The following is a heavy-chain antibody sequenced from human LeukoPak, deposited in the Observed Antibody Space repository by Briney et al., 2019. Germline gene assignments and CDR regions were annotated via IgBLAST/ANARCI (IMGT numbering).Heavy chain of an antibody. Sequence: GGSLRLSCAASGFTFSSYAMSWVRQAPGKGLEWVSAISGSGGSTYYADSVKGRFTISRDNSKNTLYLQMNSLRAEDTAVYYCARGGYGGNSGGGWFDPWGQGTLVTVSS. CDR2: ISGSGGST. CDR1: GFTFSSYA. D-gene: IGHD4-23*01. CDR3: ARGGYGGNSGGGWFDP. V-gene: IGHV3-23*01. J-gene: IGHJ5*02.